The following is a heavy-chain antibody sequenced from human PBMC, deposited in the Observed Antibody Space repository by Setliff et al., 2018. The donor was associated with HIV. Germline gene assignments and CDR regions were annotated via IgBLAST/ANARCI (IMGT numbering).Heavy chain of an antibody. CDR2: FYETGYT. CDR1: GDFFSSDYY. CDR3: ARVREGFLPYDAFEI. J-gene: IGHJ3*02. Sequence: SETLSLTCTVSGDFFSSDYYWGWIRQSPGKGLEWIGSFYETGYTNYSPSLKGRVTISVDTPKDQYSLNLKSVTAADTAVYYCARVREGFLPYDAFEIWGQGTMVTVSS. V-gene: IGHV4-38-2*02. D-gene: IGHD3-3*01.